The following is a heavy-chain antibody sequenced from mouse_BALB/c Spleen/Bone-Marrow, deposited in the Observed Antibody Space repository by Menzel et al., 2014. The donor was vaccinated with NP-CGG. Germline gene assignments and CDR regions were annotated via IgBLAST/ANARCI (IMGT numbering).Heavy chain of an antibody. CDR1: GYAFTNYL. V-gene: IGHV1-54*01. Sequence: QVQLQQSGAELVRPGTSVKVSCKASGYAFTNYLIEWVKQRPGQGLEWIGVINPGSGGTNYNEKFKGKATLTAVKSSSTAYMQLSSLTSDDSAVYFCARHYFDYWGQGTTLTVSS. CDR3: ARHYFDY. J-gene: IGHJ2*01. CDR2: INPGSGGT.